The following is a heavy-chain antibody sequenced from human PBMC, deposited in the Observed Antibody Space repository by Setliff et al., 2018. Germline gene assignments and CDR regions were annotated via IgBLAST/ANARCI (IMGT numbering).Heavy chain of an antibody. CDR3: AREQWLDPPGYYYMDV. Sequence: PSETLSLTCTVSGGSISSGDYYWSWIRQPPGKGLEWIGYIYSSGSTNYNPSLKSRVTISVDTSKNQFSLKLSSVTAADTAVYYCAREQWLDPPGYYYMDVWAKGTTVTVSS. J-gene: IGHJ6*03. CDR1: GGSISSGDYY. V-gene: IGHV4-61*08. D-gene: IGHD6-19*01. CDR2: IYSSGST.